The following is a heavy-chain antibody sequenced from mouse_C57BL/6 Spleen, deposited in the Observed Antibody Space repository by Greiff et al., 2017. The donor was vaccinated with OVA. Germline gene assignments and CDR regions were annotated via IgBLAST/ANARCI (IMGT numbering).Heavy chain of an antibody. J-gene: IGHJ4*01. Sequence: VQLKESGPGLVKPSQSLSLTCSVTGYSITSGYYWNWIRQFPGNKLEWMGYISYDGSNNYNPYLKNRISITRDTSKNQFFLKLNSVTTEDTATYYCARDHLYYGSHYAMDYWGQGTSVTVSS. D-gene: IGHD1-1*01. CDR1: GYSITSGYY. CDR3: ARDHLYYGSHYAMDY. CDR2: ISYDGSN. V-gene: IGHV3-6*01.